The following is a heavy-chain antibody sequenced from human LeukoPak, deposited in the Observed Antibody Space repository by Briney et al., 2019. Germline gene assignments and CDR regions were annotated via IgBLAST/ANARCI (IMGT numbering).Heavy chain of an antibody. D-gene: IGHD3-10*01. CDR2: ISGSGGST. CDR1: GFTFSSYA. CDR3: AKDRRGEYDY. J-gene: IGHJ4*02. Sequence: GGALRLSCAASGFTFSSYAMSWVRQAPGKGLEWVSTISGSGGSTCYADSVKGRFTISRDNSKNTLYLQMNSLRAEDTAVYYCAKDRRGEYDYWGQGTLVTVSS. V-gene: IGHV3-23*01.